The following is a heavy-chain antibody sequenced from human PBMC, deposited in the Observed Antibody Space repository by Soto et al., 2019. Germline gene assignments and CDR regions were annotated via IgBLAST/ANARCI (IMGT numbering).Heavy chain of an antibody. D-gene: IGHD3-3*01. J-gene: IGHJ5*02. CDR1: GGSVNGYY. CDR3: ATRITVFGLLIPPFDP. Sequence: TLSLTCAVYGGSVNGYYWNWIRQPPGKGLGWIGEINHTGGTHYNPSLKSRVTMSVDTSKNQFSLRLSSVTAADTALYYCATRITVFGLLIPPFDPWGQGTQVTVSS. V-gene: IGHV4-34*01. CDR2: INHTGGT.